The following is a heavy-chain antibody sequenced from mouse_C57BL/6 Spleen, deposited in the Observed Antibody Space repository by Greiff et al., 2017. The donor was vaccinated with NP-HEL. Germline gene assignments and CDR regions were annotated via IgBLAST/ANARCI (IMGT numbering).Heavy chain of an antibody. V-gene: IGHV7-3*01. D-gene: IGHD3-1*01. CDR1: GFTFTDYY. CDR3: ARYTVTAPFAY. Sequence: EVKLVESGGGLVQPGGSLSLSCAASGFTFTDYYMSWVRQPPGKALEWLGFIRNKANGYTTEYSASVKGRFTISRDNSQSILYLQMNALRAEDSATYYCARYTVTAPFAYWGQGTLVTVSA. CDR2: IRNKANGYTT. J-gene: IGHJ3*01.